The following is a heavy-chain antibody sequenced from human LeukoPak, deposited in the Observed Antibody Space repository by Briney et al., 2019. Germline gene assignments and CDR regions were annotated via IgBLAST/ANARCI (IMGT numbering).Heavy chain of an antibody. Sequence: GGSLRLSCAASGFTFSSYSMNWVRQAPGKGLEWVSYISSSSSTIYYADSVKGRFTISRDNAKNSLYLQMNSLRAEDTAVYYCARAYSGSYKKYAFDIWGQGTMVTVSS. D-gene: IGHD1-26*01. V-gene: IGHV3-48*04. CDR1: GFTFSSYS. CDR3: ARAYSGSYKKYAFDI. J-gene: IGHJ3*02. CDR2: ISSSSSTI.